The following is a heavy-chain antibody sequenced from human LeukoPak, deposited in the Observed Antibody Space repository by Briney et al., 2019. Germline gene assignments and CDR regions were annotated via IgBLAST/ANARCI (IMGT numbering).Heavy chain of an antibody. CDR1: GRSISSSY. Sequence: AETLSLTCTVSGRSISSSYWSWIWQPPGKGLEWIGYIFYSRSTNYNPSLKSRVTISVDTSKNQFSLKLSSVTAADTAVYYCARPSSSGWYPFDYWGQGTLVTVSS. J-gene: IGHJ4*02. CDR2: IFYSRST. CDR3: ARPSSSGWYPFDY. V-gene: IGHV4-59*01. D-gene: IGHD6-19*01.